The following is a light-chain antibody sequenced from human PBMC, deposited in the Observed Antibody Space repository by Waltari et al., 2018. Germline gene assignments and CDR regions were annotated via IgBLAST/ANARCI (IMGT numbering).Light chain of an antibody. V-gene: IGLV2-14*03. J-gene: IGLJ2*01. CDR2: DVA. Sequence: QSALTQPASMSGSPGQSITISCTGTSRDVEGFNFVSWYQQYPGKTPKLIIYDVAKRPSGVSHRFSGSRSDNTASLTISGLQAEDEADYYCSSYTSVNTRFGGGTKLTVL. CDR3: SSYTSVNTR. CDR1: SRDVEGFNF.